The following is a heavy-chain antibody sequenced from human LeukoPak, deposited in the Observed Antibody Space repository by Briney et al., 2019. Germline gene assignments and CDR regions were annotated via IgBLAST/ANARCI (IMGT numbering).Heavy chain of an antibody. CDR2: ISGNGDNT. J-gene: IGHJ4*02. V-gene: IGHV3-23*01. CDR3: AKKTRDGHFDY. Sequence: PGGSLRLSCVACGFTFSIYAVTWVRQAPGKGLEWVSVISGNGDNTYYADSVKGRFTISRDNSKNTLYLQMNSLRAEDTAVYYCAKKTRDGHFDYWGQGTLVTVSS. CDR1: GFTFSIYA.